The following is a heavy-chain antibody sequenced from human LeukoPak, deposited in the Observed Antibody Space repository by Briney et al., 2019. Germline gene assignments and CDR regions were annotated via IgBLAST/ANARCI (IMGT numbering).Heavy chain of an antibody. CDR2: ISSRSSYI. J-gene: IGHJ4*02. CDR1: GFTFSSYS. Sequence: GGSLRLSCAASGFTFSSYSMNWVRQAPGKGLEWVSSISSRSSYIYYADSVKGRFTISRDNAKNSLYLQMNSLRAEDTAVYYCARGRGLPGPLDYWGQGTLVTVSS. CDR3: ARGRGLPGPLDY. V-gene: IGHV3-21*01. D-gene: IGHD3-10*01.